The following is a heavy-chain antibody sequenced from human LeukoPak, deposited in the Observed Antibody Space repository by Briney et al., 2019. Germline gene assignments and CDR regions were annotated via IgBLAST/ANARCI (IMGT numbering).Heavy chain of an antibody. V-gene: IGHV4-34*01. J-gene: IGHJ6*03. CDR1: GGSFSGYY. CDR2: INHSGST. D-gene: IGHD3-3*01. CDR3: AAATYDFWNMDV. Sequence: SETPSLTCAVYGGSFSGYYWSWIRQPPGKGLEWIGEINHSGSTNYNPSLKSRVTISVDTSKNQFSLKLSSVTAADTAVYYCAAATYDFWNMDVWGKGTTVTVSS.